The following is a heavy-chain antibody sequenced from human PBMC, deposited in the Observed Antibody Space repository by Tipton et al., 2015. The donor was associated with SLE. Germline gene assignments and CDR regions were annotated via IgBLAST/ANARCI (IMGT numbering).Heavy chain of an antibody. CDR2: IWYDGGNK. V-gene: IGHV3-33*06. Sequence: SGFTFNHYGIHWVRQAPGKGLEWVAVIWYDGGNKFYADSVNGRFTISRDDPKNTVYLQMNSLRAEDTAVYYCAKDLLAGTPISTAYYWGLDVWGQGTTVTVSS. D-gene: IGHD3-10*01. CDR3: AKDLLAGTPISTAYYWGLDV. J-gene: IGHJ6*02. CDR1: GFTFNHYG.